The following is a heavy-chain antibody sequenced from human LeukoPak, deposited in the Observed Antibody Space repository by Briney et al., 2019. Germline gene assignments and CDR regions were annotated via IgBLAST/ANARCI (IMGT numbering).Heavy chain of an antibody. Sequence: ASVKVSCKASGYTFTGYYMHGGGQAPGQGLEGMGRINPNSGGTNYAQKFQGRVTMTRDTSISTAYMELSRLRSDDTAVYYCARYYYDSSGYYWYFDYWGQGTLVTVSS. CDR1: GYTFTGYY. CDR2: INPNSGGT. D-gene: IGHD3-22*01. J-gene: IGHJ4*02. CDR3: ARYYYDSSGYYWYFDY. V-gene: IGHV1-2*06.